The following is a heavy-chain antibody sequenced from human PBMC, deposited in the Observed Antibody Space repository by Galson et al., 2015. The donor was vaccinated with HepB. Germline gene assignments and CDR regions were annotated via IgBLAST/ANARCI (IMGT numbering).Heavy chain of an antibody. J-gene: IGHJ2*01. CDR3: ARQMTTVSPYWYFDL. D-gene: IGHD4-17*01. CDR2: IIPIFGTA. CDR1: GGTFSSYA. Sequence: SVKVSCKASGGTFSSYAISWVRQAPGQGLEWMGGIIPIFGTANYAQKFQGRVTITADESTSTAYMELSSLRSEDTAGYYCARQMTTVSPYWYFDLWGRGTLVTVSS. V-gene: IGHV1-69*13.